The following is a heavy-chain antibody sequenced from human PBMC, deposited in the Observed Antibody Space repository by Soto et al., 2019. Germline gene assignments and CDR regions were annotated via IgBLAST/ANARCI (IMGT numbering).Heavy chain of an antibody. V-gene: IGHV1-18*01. Sequence: ASVKVSCKASGYTFTSYAMHWVRQAPGQRLEWMGWISAYNGNTKYAQKLQGRVTMTTDTSTSTAYMELRSLRSDDTAVYYCATGSYSSSWYPFDYWGQGTLVTVSS. CDR3: ATGSYSSSWYPFDY. CDR1: GYTFTSYA. CDR2: ISAYNGNT. D-gene: IGHD6-13*01. J-gene: IGHJ4*02.